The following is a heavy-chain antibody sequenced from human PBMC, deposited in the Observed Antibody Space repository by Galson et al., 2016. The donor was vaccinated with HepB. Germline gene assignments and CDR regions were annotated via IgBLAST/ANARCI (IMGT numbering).Heavy chain of an antibody. CDR1: GRSITTYY. Sequence: SETLSLTCTVSGRSITTYYWSWIRQPPGKELEWIGTFFYSVSTNYNPSLNSRVTISVDTSKNQFSLKLSSVTAADTAVYYCAHGGNSWKYAFDIWGQGTLVTVSS. V-gene: IGHV4-59*01. D-gene: IGHD1-7*01. CDR2: FFYSVST. J-gene: IGHJ3*02. CDR3: AHGGNSWKYAFDI.